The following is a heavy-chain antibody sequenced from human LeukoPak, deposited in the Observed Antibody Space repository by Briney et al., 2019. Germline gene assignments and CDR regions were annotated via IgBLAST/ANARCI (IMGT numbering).Heavy chain of an antibody. D-gene: IGHD5-18*01. V-gene: IGHV1-46*01. J-gene: IGHJ6*02. CDR2: INPSGGST. CDR1: GYTFTSYY. Sequence: ASVKVSCKASGYTFTSYYMHWVRQAPGQGLEWMGIINPSGGSTSYAQKFQGRVTMTRDTSTSTVYMELSSLRSEDTGVYYCAAGGYSYAPLYYYYYGMDVWGQGTTVTVSS. CDR3: AAGGYSYAPLYYYYYGMDV.